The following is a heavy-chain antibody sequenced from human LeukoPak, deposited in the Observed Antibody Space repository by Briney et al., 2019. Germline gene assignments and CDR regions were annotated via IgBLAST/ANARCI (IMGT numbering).Heavy chain of an antibody. D-gene: IGHD6-19*01. CDR3: AKGSIALAGPYYYGMDV. CDR1: GFTFSSYA. Sequence: GGSLRLSCAASGFTFSSYAMSWVRQAPGKGLEWVSTVISSGSSTYYADSVKGRFTISRDNSKNTLYLQINSLRAEDTAVYYCAKGSIALAGPYYYGMDVWGQGTTVTVSS. CDR2: VISSGSST. V-gene: IGHV3-23*05. J-gene: IGHJ6*02.